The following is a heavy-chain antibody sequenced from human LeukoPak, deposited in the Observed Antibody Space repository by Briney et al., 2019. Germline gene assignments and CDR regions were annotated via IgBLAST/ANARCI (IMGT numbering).Heavy chain of an antibody. V-gene: IGHV1-8*01. J-gene: IGHJ4*02. Sequence: ASVKVFCKASGYTFTSYDINWVRQATGQGLEWMGWMNPNSGNTGYAQKFQGRVTMTRNTSISTAYMELSSLRSEDTAVYYCARGSRRSHYFDYWGQGTLVTVSS. CDR3: ARGSRRSHYFDY. D-gene: IGHD3-16*01. CDR2: MNPNSGNT. CDR1: GYTFTSYD.